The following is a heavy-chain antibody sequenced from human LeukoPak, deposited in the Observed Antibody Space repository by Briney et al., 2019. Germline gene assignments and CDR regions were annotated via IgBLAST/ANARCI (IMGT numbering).Heavy chain of an antibody. V-gene: IGHV3-30-3*01. D-gene: IGHD3-16*01. CDR2: ISYDGSNK. Sequence: GGSLRLSCAASGFTFSSYAMHWVRQAPGKGLEWVAVISYDGSNKYYADSVRGRFTISRDNSEDTVFLQMNSLSAEDTAVYYCAKAGGNYPPYDYWGQGTLVTVSS. CDR3: AKAGGNYPPYDY. J-gene: IGHJ4*02. CDR1: GFTFSSYA.